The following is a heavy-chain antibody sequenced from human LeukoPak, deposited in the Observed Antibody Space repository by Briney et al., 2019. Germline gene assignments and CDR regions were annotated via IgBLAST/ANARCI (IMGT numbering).Heavy chain of an antibody. Sequence: GGSLRLSCAASGFNFNTYDMNWVRQAPGKGLEWVAVISYDGSNKYYADSVKGRFTISRDNSKNTLYLQMNSLRAEDTAVYYCARAIFGVVVMDVWGQGTTVTVSS. D-gene: IGHD3-3*01. V-gene: IGHV3-30-3*01. CDR3: ARAIFGVVVMDV. CDR1: GFNFNTYD. J-gene: IGHJ6*02. CDR2: ISYDGSNK.